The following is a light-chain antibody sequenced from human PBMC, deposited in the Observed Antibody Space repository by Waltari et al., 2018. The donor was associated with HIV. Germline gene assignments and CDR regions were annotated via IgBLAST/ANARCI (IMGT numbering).Light chain of an antibody. CDR1: QDINNY. CDR3: QQYDNIVFT. Sequence: DIQMTQSPSSLSASVGDRVTITCQASQDINNYLNWYQQKPGKAPKLLIYDASNLETGVPSSFSGSGSGTDVTFTISSLQPEDFATYYCQQYDNIVFTFGPGTKVDI. J-gene: IGKJ3*01. V-gene: IGKV1-33*01. CDR2: DAS.